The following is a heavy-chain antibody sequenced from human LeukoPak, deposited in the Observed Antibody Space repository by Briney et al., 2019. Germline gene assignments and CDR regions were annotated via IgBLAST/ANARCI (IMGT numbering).Heavy chain of an antibody. CDR1: GGTVSSYA. V-gene: IGHV1-69*04. CDR2: IIPILGIA. Sequence: ASVKVSCKASGGTVSSYAISWVRQAPGQGLEWMGRIIPILGIANYAQKFQGRVTITADKSTSTAYMEMSSLRSEDTAVYYCARGGPSPGYYYGMDVWGQGTTVTVSS. J-gene: IGHJ6*02. D-gene: IGHD1-26*01. CDR3: ARGGPSPGYYYGMDV.